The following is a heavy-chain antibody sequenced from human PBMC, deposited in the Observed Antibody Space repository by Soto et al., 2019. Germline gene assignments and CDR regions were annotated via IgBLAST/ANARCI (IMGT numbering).Heavy chain of an antibody. Sequence: EVQLWESGGGLVQPGGSLRLSCAVSGFTFSSHVMSWVRQAPGKGLEWVSAISGTGGTDYADSVKGRYTISRDNSKNALYLQMNNLRDEDTAVYYCAKGRRGAYCSGAICYPADYWGQVTLVIVSS. J-gene: IGHJ4*02. V-gene: IGHV3-23*01. CDR1: GFTFSSHV. D-gene: IGHD2-15*01. CDR3: AKGRRGAYCSGAICYPADY. CDR2: ISGTGGT.